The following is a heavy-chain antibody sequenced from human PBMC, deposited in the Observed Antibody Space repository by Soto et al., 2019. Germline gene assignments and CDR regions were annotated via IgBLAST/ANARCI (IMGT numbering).Heavy chain of an antibody. CDR2: IYPGDSDT. J-gene: IGHJ6*02. D-gene: IGHD6-13*01. CDR3: ARIAAAGSSYYDMDA. V-gene: IGHV5-51*01. CDR1: GYSFTSYW. Sequence: GESLKISCKGSGYSFTSYWIGWVRQMPGKGLEWMGIIYPGDSDTRYSPSFQGQVTISADKSINTAYLQWSSLKASDTAMYYCARIAAAGSSYYDMDALGQGPTVTVP.